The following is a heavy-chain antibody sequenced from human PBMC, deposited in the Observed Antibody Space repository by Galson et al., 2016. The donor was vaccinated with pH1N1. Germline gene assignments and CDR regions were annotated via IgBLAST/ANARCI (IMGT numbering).Heavy chain of an antibody. CDR3: ARDRGGNFQSFDY. V-gene: IGHV4-39*07. CDR1: GGSVATNTYY. D-gene: IGHD4-23*01. Sequence: SETLSLTCTVSGGSVATNTYYWGWIRQPPGKGLEWIGSIFYGGTTYYSPSLQSRVTVPMDTSNNQVSLTISSVTAADTAVYFCARDRGGNFQSFDYWGQGTLVAVSS. CDR2: IFYGGTT. J-gene: IGHJ4*02.